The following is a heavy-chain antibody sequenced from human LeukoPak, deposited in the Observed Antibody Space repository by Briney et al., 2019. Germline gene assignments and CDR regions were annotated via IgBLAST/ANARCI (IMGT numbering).Heavy chain of an antibody. CDR2: ISYDGSNE. J-gene: IGHJ4*02. D-gene: IGHD3-10*01. Sequence: PGGSLRLSCAASGFTVSSYVMHWVRQAPGKGLEWVAIISYDGSNEYYADSVKGRFTISRDNSKNTLYLQMNSLRAEDTAVCYCANLPLVRGVILAVVYWGQGTLVTVSS. CDR3: ANLPLVRGVILAVVY. V-gene: IGHV3-30*04. CDR1: GFTVSSYV.